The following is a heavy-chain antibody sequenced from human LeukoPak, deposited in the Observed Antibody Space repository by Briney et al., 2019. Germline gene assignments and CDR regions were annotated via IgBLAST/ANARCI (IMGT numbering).Heavy chain of an antibody. D-gene: IGHD6-13*01. J-gene: IGHJ4*02. CDR1: GGTFSSNV. CDR2: IIPIIGTP. Sequence: SVKVSCKASGGTFSSNVISWVRQAPGQGLEWMGRIIPIIGTPDYAQKFQGRVTITADKSTHTDYMELTSLKSDDTAGYYCARAGGSSWYVSLYYWGQGTLVTVSS. V-gene: IGHV1-69*04. CDR3: ARAGGSSWYVSLYY.